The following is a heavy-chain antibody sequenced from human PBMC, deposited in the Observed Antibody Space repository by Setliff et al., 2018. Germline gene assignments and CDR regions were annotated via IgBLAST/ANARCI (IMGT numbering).Heavy chain of an antibody. Sequence: GGSLRLSCTASGFTFGDYAMSWVRQAPGKGLEWVGFIRSKAYGGTTEYAASVKGRFTISRDDSKSIAYLQMNSLKTEDTAVYYCIADYYDSSGYYSHAEYFQHWGQGTLVTVSS. D-gene: IGHD3-22*01. CDR1: GFTFGDYA. CDR2: IRSKAYGGTT. J-gene: IGHJ1*01. V-gene: IGHV3-49*04. CDR3: IADYYDSSGYYSHAEYFQH.